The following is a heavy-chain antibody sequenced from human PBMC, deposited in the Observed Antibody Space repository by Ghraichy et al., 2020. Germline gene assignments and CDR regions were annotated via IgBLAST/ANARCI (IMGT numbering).Heavy chain of an antibody. D-gene: IGHD4-11*01. V-gene: IGHV1-18*01. J-gene: IGHJ4*02. Sequence: ASVKVSCKASGYTFTAYGITWVRQAPGQGLEWMGWISTYNGHTNYAQKFQGRVTMTTDTSTSTAYMELRSLRSDDTALYYCARDDGPGSTVTDYWGQGTLVTVSS. CDR2: ISTYNGHT. CDR1: GYTFTAYG. CDR3: ARDDGPGSTVTDY.